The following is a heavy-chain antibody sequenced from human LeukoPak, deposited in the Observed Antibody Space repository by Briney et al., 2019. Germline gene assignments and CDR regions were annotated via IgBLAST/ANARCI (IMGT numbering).Heavy chain of an antibody. CDR1: GFTFSTFG. Sequence: GGALRLSCAASGFTFSTFGMNWVRQAPGKGLEWISYISSSTTTIYYADSVKGRFTISRDNSKNTLYLQMNSLRAEDTAVYYCATAQVPFDWLGATDYWGQGTLVTVSS. CDR3: ATAQVPFDWLGATDY. V-gene: IGHV3-48*01. CDR2: ISSSTTTI. J-gene: IGHJ4*02. D-gene: IGHD3-9*01.